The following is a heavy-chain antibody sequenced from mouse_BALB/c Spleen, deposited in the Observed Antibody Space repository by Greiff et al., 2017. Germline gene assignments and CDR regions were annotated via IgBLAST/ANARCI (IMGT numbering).Heavy chain of an antibody. CDR3: ARYGNSYAMDY. Sequence: DVKLVESGGGLVKPGGSLKLSCAASGFTFSSYTMSWVRQTPEKRLEWVATISSGGGNTYYPDSVKGRFTISRDNAKNNLYLQMSSLRSEDTALYYCARYGNSYAMDYWGQGTSVTVSS. CDR2: ISSGGGNT. D-gene: IGHD2-1*01. J-gene: IGHJ4*01. CDR1: GFTFSSYT. V-gene: IGHV5-9*03.